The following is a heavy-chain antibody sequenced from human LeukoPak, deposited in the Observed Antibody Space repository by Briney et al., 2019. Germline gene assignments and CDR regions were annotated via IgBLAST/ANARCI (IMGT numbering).Heavy chain of an antibody. D-gene: IGHD6-13*01. CDR3: ARAYSSSWYPLYNWFDP. J-gene: IGHJ5*02. CDR1: GGSISSYY. V-gene: IGHV4-59*01. Sequence: SETLPLTCTVSGGSISSYYWSWIRQPPGKGQEWIGYIYYSGSTNYNPSLKSRVTISVDTSKNQFSLKLSSVTAADTAVYYCARAYSSSWYPLYNWFDPWGQGTLVTVSS. CDR2: IYYSGST.